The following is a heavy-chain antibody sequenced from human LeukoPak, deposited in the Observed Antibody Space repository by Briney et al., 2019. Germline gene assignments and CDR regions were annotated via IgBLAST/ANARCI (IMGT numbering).Heavy chain of an antibody. CDR3: ANSRGYGSGNL. CDR1: GFTFSSYA. CDR2: ISGSGGST. J-gene: IGHJ4*02. V-gene: IGHV3-23*01. Sequence: GGSLRLSCAASGFTFSSYAMSWVRQAPGKGLEWVSAISGSGGSTYDADSVKGRFTISRDNSKNIVYLRMNSLRAEDTAVYFCANSRGYGSGNLWGQGTLVTVSS. D-gene: IGHD3-10*01.